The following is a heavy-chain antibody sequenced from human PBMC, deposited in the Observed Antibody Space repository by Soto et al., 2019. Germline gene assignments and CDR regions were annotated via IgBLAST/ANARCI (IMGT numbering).Heavy chain of an antibody. CDR1: GGSISSYY. D-gene: IGHD3-16*01. V-gene: IGHV4-4*07. CDR2: IYSGGST. J-gene: IGHJ6*02. Sequence: PSETLSLTCTVSGGSISSYYWNWIRQPAGKGLEWIGRIYSGGSTNYNPSLKSRVTMSVDTSKNQFSLNLSSVTAADTAVYYCARVPSYDLRMDVWGQGTTVTVSS. CDR3: ARVPSYDLRMDV.